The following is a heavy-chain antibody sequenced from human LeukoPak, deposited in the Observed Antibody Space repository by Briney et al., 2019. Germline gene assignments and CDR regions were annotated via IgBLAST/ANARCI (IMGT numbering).Heavy chain of an antibody. V-gene: IGHV4-38-2*02. CDR1: GYSISSDYY. Sequence: SETLSLTCTVSGYSISSDYYWGWIRPPPGKGLEWIGSIYHSGSTYYNPSLKSRVTISVDTSKNQFSLKLSSVTAADTAVYYCARGGHDYGDYIRHWGQGTLVTVSS. CDR3: ARGGHDYGDYIRH. D-gene: IGHD4-17*01. CDR2: IYHSGST. J-gene: IGHJ1*01.